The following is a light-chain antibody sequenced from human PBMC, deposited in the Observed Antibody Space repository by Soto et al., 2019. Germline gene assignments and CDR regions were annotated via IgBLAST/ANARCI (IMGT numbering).Light chain of an antibody. J-gene: IGKJ5*01. CDR3: QQRQYWPPIT. V-gene: IGKV3-11*01. CDR2: DAY. CDR1: QSFRGL. Sequence: VLTHSPFTLSLYPGERATLSCRASQSFRGLLAWYQQKPGQAPRLLIYDAYNRAAGIPARFSGSGSGTDFTLTISSLEPEDFAIYYCQQRQYWPPITFGQGTRLEIK.